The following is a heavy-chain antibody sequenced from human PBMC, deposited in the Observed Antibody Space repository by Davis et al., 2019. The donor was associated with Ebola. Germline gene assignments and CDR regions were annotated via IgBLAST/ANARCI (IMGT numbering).Heavy chain of an antibody. CDR1: GYTFTSYA. D-gene: IGHD3-22*01. V-gene: IGHV1-3*01. CDR3: AAPNYYDSSGYYAFDY. CDR2: INAGNGNT. Sequence: GGSLRLSCAASGYTFTSYAMHWVRQAPGQRLEWMGWINAGNGNTKYSQKFQGRVTITRDTSASTAYMELSSLRSEDTAVYYCAAPNYYDSSGYYAFDYWGQGTLVTVSS. J-gene: IGHJ4*02.